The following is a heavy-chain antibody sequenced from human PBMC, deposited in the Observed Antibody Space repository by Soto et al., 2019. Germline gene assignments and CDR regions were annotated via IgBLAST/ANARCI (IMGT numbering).Heavy chain of an antibody. CDR3: SKDRDMIVDFYYYGMDV. CDR1: GFTFSSYG. CDR2: ISYDGSNK. J-gene: IGHJ6*02. D-gene: IGHD3-22*01. Sequence: GGSLRLSCAASGFTFSSYGMHWVRQAPGKGLEWVAVISYDGSNKYYADSVKGRFTISRDNSKNTLYLQMNSLRAEDTAVYYCSKDRDMIVDFYYYGMDVWGQGTTLTVSS. V-gene: IGHV3-30*18.